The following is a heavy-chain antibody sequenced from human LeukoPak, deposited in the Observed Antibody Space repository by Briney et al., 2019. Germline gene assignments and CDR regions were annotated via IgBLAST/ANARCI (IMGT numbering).Heavy chain of an antibody. CDR3: ARVKKWSHYLGTYYYYYYMDV. CDR2: IYYSGST. D-gene: IGHD1/OR15-1a*01. J-gene: IGHJ6*03. V-gene: IGHV4-31*03. CDR1: GGSISSGGYY. Sequence: PSETLSLTCTVSGGSISSGGYYWSWIRQHPGKGLEWIGYIYYSGSTYYNPSLKSRVTISVDTSKNQFSLKLSSVTAADTAVYYCARVKKWSHYLGTYYYYYYMDVWGKGTTVTVSS.